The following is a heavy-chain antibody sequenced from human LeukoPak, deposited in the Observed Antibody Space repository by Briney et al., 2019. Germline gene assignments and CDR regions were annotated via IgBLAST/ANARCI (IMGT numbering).Heavy chain of an antibody. Sequence: PGGSLRLSCAASRFTFHMYAMSWVRQAPGRGLEWVSSISGSRGGTFYGSSARGRFTISRDNSKNIVFLQMNGLRAEDTAVYYCAKWDENFYYMDVWGQGTTVTVSS. CDR1: RFTFHMYA. CDR3: AKWDENFYYMDV. CDR2: ISGSRGGT. J-gene: IGHJ6*03. D-gene: IGHD1-26*01. V-gene: IGHV3-23*01.